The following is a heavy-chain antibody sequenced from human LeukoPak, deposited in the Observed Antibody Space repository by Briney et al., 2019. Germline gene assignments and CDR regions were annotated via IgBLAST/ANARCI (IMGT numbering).Heavy chain of an antibody. Sequence: AASVTVSCKASGDTFSSYAISWLRQAPGQGLEWMGGMITNLGTTNYAEKFQGRVTITADKSTSTLYMELRSLRSEDTAIYYCARDDYYDSSAYRENPFDVWGQGTMVTVSS. CDR2: MITNLGTT. V-gene: IGHV1-69*06. J-gene: IGHJ3*01. CDR3: ARDDYYDSSAYRENPFDV. D-gene: IGHD3-22*01. CDR1: GDTFSSYA.